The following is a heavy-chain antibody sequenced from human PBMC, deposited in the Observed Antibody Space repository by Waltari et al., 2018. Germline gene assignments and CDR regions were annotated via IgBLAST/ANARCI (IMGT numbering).Heavy chain of an antibody. J-gene: IGHJ4*02. CDR2: ISYDGSNK. CDR1: GFTFSSYA. V-gene: IGHV3-30-3*01. CDR3: AREIYGDYYLDY. D-gene: IGHD4-17*01. Sequence: QVQLVESGGGVVQPGRSLRLSCAASGFTFSSYAMHWVRQAPGKGLEWVAVISYDGSNKYYADSVKGRFTISRDNSKNTLYLQMNSLRAEDTAVYYSAREIYGDYYLDYWGQGTLVTVSS.